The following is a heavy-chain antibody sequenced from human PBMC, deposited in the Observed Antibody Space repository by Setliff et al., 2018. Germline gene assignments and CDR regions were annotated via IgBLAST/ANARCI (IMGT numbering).Heavy chain of an antibody. D-gene: IGHD3-22*01. Sequence: PSETLSLTCAVYGGSFSGYYWPWIRQSPGKGLEWIEEINHSGGIDYNPSLKSRVTISVDPSKNQFALKLRSVTAADTAVYYCATMRNYYDSGTYYSSLILQMNSLRVDDTAVYYCARGPFWGQGTLVTVSS. CDR2: INHSGGI. CDR3: ATMRNYYDSGTYYSSLILQMNSLRVDDTAVYYCARGPF. CDR1: GGSFSGYY. V-gene: IGHV4-34*01. J-gene: IGHJ4*02.